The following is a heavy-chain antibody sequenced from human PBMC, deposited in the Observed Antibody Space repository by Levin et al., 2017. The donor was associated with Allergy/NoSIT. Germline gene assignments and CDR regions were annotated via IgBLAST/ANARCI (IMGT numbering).Heavy chain of an antibody. V-gene: IGHV3-48*02. CDR3: ARVFSYYYYMDV. CDR2: LRRTSSTI. CDR1: EFTFSSFS. Sequence: LTCAASEFTFSSFSMNWVRQAPGTFLSFFSSLRRTSSTIYYADSVKGRFTISRDNAKNSLYLQMNSLRDEDTAVYYCARVFSYYYYMDVWGKGTTVTVSS. J-gene: IGHJ6*03.